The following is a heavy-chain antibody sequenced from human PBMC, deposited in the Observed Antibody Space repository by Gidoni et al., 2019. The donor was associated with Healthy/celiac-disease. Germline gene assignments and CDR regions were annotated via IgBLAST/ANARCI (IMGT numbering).Heavy chain of an antibody. CDR1: GGSFSGYY. CDR3: ARGRLAVTRRGYFDY. J-gene: IGHJ4*02. V-gene: IGHV4-34*01. Sequence: QVQLQQWGAGLLKPSETLSLTCAVYGGSFSGYYWSWIRQPPGKGLEWIGESNHSGSTNYNPSLKSRVTISVDTSKNQFSLKLSSVTAADTAVYYCARGRLAVTRRGYFDYWGQGTLVTVSS. D-gene: IGHD4-17*01. CDR2: SNHSGST.